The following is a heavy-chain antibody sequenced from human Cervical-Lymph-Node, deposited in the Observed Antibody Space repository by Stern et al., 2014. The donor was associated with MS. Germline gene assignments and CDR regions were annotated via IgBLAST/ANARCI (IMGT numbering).Heavy chain of an antibody. J-gene: IGHJ6*02. CDR2: VYHPGTT. CDR1: GASISTYY. D-gene: IGHD3-10*01. CDR3: ASSSDYRPYYYSGLNV. V-gene: IGHV4-59*01. Sequence: QLVQSGPGLVKPSETLTLTCTVSGASISTYYWSWIRQPPGKGLEWIGCVYHPGTTNYNFALQGRLTMSVDASKNQFFLNLNSVTAADTATYYCASSSDYRPYYYSGLNVWGPGTTVSVSS.